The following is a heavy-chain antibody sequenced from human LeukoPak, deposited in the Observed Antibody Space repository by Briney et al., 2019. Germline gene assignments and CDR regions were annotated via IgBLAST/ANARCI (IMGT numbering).Heavy chain of an antibody. V-gene: IGHV4-39*07. D-gene: IGHD1-26*01. Sequence: NASETLSLTCTVSGGSISSSSYYWGWIRQPPGKGLEWIGSIYYSGSTYYNPSLKSRVTISVDTSKNQFSLKLSSVTAADTAVYYCARRKASRYSGSAAADYYFDYWGQGTLVTVSS. J-gene: IGHJ4*01. CDR1: GGSISSSSYY. CDR3: ARRKASRYSGSAAADYYFDY. CDR2: IYYSGST.